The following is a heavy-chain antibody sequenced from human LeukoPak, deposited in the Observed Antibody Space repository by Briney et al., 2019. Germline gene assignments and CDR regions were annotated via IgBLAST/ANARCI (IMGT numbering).Heavy chain of an antibody. D-gene: IGHD6-19*01. J-gene: IGHJ4*02. CDR3: ARAAVAGYFDY. CDR2: ISSSSSYI. Sequence: GGSLRLSCAASGFTFSSYSMNWVRQAPGKGLEWVSSISSSSSYIYYADSVKGRFTISRDNTKNSLYLQMNSLRAEDTAVYYCARAAVAGYFDYWGQGTLVTVSS. CDR1: GFTFSSYS. V-gene: IGHV3-21*01.